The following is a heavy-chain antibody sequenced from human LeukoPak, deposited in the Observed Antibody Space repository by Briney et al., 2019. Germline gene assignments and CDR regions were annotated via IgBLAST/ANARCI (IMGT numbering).Heavy chain of an antibody. J-gene: IGHJ5*02. CDR2: IYYSGST. D-gene: IGHD3-3*01. V-gene: IGHV4-59*01. CDR3: ARGHRRLFTIFGVVNVWFDP. CDR1: GGSISSYY. Sequence: PSETLSLTCTVSGGSISSYYWRWIRQPPGKGLEWIGYIYYSGSTNYNPSLKSRVTISVDTSKNQFSLKLSSVTAADTALYYCARGHRRLFTIFGVVNVWFDPWGQGTLVTVSS.